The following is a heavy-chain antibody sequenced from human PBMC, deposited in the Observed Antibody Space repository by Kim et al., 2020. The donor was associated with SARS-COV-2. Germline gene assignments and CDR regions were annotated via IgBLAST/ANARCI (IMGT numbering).Heavy chain of an antibody. D-gene: IGHD3-10*01. CDR3: AKYDGAGPMVRGGESY. CDR1: GFTFSSYA. V-gene: IGHV3-23*01. J-gene: IGHJ4*02. CDR2: ISDSGDST. Sequence: GGSLRLSCAASGFTFSSYAMSWVRQASGKGLEWVSTISDSGDSTYYADSVKGRFTISRDNSKNTLYLQMNSLRAEDTAVYFCAKYDGAGPMVRGGESYWGQGTLVTVSS.